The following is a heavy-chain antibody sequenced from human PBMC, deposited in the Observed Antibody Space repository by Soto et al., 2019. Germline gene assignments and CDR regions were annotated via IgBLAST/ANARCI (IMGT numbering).Heavy chain of an antibody. J-gene: IGHJ3*02. D-gene: IGHD6-6*01. CDR3: ARGLATRPVYAFDI. CDR2: IYRSGDE. Sequence: QSTLKESGPTLVKPTQTLTLTFSFSGFSLSTSGVGGGWIRQPPGKALEWLAHIYRSGDEHYRPSLKSRLSITKDTSRNQVVLTMTNMDPEDTATYYCARGLATRPVYAFDICVRGAMFAVAT. CDR1: GFSLSTSGVG. V-gene: IGHV2-5*01.